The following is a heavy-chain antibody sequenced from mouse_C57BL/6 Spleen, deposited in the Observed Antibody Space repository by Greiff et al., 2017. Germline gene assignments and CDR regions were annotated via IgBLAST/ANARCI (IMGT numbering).Heavy chain of an antibody. V-gene: IGHV1-64*01. Sequence: QVQLQQPGAELVKPGASVKLSCKASGYTFTSYWMHWVKQRPGQGLEWIGMIHPNSGSTNYNEKFKSKATLTVDKSSSTAYMQLSSLTSEDSAVYYCARGYYGRSDWYFDVWGTGTTVTVSS. CDR3: ARGYYGRSDWYFDV. CDR2: IHPNSGST. J-gene: IGHJ1*03. CDR1: GYTFTSYW. D-gene: IGHD1-1*01.